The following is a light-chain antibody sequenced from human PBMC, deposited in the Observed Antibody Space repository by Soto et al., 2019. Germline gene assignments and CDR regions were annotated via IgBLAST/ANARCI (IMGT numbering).Light chain of an antibody. CDR2: DNS. CDR1: SSNIGAGYD. Sequence: QLVLTQPPSVSGAPGQRVTISCTGSSSNIGAGYDVHWYQQLPGTAPKFLIYDNSNRPSGVPDRFSGSKSGTSASLAITGLQAEDEADYYCQSYDSSLSGYVVFGGGTKLTVL. V-gene: IGLV1-40*01. J-gene: IGLJ2*01. CDR3: QSYDSSLSGYVV.